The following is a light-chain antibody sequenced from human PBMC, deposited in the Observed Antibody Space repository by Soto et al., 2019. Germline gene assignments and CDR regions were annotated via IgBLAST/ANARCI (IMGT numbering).Light chain of an antibody. CDR2: STN. V-gene: IGLV1-44*01. CDR1: SSNIGGNI. Sequence: QSGLTQPSSASGTPGQRVTISCSGSSSNIGGNIVNWYQQLPGTAPKLLIYSTNQRPSGVPDRFSGSKSGTSASLAISGLQSDDEADYYCAAWDDSLNAAVFGGGTKVTVL. CDR3: AAWDDSLNAAV. J-gene: IGLJ2*01.